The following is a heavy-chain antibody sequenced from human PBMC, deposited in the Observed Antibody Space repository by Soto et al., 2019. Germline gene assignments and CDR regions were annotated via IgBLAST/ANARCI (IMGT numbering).Heavy chain of an antibody. J-gene: IGHJ4*02. CDR3: VRDHIWSFDY. CDR1: GFTFSSYT. V-gene: IGHV3-48*01. CDR2: ISLSGSDM. D-gene: IGHD3-10*01. Sequence: EVQLVESGGGLVQPGGSLRLSCAASGFTFSSYTMNWVRQAPGKGLEWVSYISLSGSDMYYAGSVKGRFTISRDNAKNSLSLQMNSLRAEDTAVYYCVRDHIWSFDYWGQGTPVTVS.